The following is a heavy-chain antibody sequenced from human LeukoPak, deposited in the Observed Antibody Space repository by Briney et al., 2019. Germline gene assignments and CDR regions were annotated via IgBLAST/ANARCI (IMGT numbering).Heavy chain of an antibody. D-gene: IGHD6-19*01. Sequence: ASVKVSCKASGYTFTSYGISWVRQAPGQGLEWMGWISAYNGNTNYAQKLQGRVTMTTDTSTSTAYMELRSLRSDHTAVYYCARFEAVAGRHWFAPWGQGTLVTVSS. V-gene: IGHV1-18*01. J-gene: IGHJ5*02. CDR3: ARFEAVAGRHWFAP. CDR1: GYTFTSYG. CDR2: ISAYNGNT.